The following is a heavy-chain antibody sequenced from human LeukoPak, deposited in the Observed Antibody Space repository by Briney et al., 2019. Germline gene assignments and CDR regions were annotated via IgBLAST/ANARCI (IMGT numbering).Heavy chain of an antibody. CDR2: ISSGGSTI. D-gene: IGHD6-13*01. V-gene: IGHV3-11*01. Sequence: GGSLRLSCAASGFTFSDYYMSWTRQDPGKGLEWVSYISSGGSTIYYADSVKGRFTISRDNAKNSLYLQMNSLRAEDTAGYYCAREAVVAAAGTGWFDPWGQGTLVTVSS. J-gene: IGHJ5*02. CDR1: GFTFSDYY. CDR3: AREAVVAAAGTGWFDP.